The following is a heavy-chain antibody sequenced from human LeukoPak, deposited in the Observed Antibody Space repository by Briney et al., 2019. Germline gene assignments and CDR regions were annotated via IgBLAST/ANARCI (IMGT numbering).Heavy chain of an antibody. CDR1: GYTFRSYA. J-gene: IGHJ4*02. CDR3: ASRYSSSWALDY. CDR2: ISDDGTKK. D-gene: IGHD6-13*01. Sequence: GGSLRLSCAGSGYTFRSYAMHWVRQAPGKGLEWVAVISDDGTKKYYADSVKGRFTISRDNSKNSLSLQMNSLRAEGTAVYYCASRYSSSWALDYWGLGTLVTVSS. V-gene: IGHV3-30*01.